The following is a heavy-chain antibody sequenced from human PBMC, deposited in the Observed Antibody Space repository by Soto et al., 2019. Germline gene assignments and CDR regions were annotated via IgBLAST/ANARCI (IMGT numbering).Heavy chain of an antibody. Sequence: GGSLRLSCAASGFTFSSYGMNWVRQAPGKGLEWVSYISSSSSTIYYADSVKGRFTISRDNAKNSLYLQMNSLRDEDTAVYYCARDRVVVAATIYYYYGMDVWGQGTTVTVSS. CDR1: GFTFSSYG. J-gene: IGHJ6*02. D-gene: IGHD2-15*01. V-gene: IGHV3-48*02. CDR3: ARDRVVVAATIYYYYGMDV. CDR2: ISSSSSTI.